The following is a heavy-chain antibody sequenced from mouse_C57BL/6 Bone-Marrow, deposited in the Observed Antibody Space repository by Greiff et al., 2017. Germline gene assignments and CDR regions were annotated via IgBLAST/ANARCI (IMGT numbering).Heavy chain of an antibody. CDR2: IDPSDSET. Sequence: QVQLQQPGAELVRPGSSVKLSCKASGYTFTSYWMHWVKQRPIQGLEWIGNIDPSDSETHYNQKFKDKATLTVAKSSSTAYMQLSSLTSEDSAVYYCARDPTVGTFDYWGQGTTLTVSS. CDR1: GYTFTSYW. V-gene: IGHV1-52*01. J-gene: IGHJ2*01. D-gene: IGHD1-1*01. CDR3: ARDPTVGTFDY.